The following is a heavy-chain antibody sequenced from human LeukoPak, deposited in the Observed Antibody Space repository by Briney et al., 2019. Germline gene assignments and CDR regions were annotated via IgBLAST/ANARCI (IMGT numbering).Heavy chain of an antibody. CDR3: AREGVVTAPDAFDI. CDR1: GYTFTSYD. D-gene: IGHD2-21*02. CDR2: MNPNSGNT. J-gene: IGHJ3*02. Sequence: ASVKVSCKASGYTFTSYDINWVRQATGQGLEWMGWMNPNSGNTGYAQKFQGRVTMTRDTSISTAYMELSRLRSDDTAVYYCAREGVVTAPDAFDIWGQGTMVTVSS. V-gene: IGHV1-8*02.